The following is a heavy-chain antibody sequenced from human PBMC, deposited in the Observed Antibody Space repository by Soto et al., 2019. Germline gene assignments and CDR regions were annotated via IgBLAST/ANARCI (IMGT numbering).Heavy chain of an antibody. CDR3: ARSDILTAAGAFDI. CDR1: GYPFTSYG. CDR2: ISAYNGNT. J-gene: IGHJ3*02. Sequence: ASVKVSCKASGYPFTSYGISWVRQAPGQGLEWMGWISAYNGNTNYAQKLQGRVTMTTDTSTSTAYMELRSLRFDDTAVYYCARSDILTAAGAFDIWGQGTMVTVSS. D-gene: IGHD3-9*01. V-gene: IGHV1-18*01.